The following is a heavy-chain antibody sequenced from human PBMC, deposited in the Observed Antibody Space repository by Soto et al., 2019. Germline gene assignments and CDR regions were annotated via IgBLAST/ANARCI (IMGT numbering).Heavy chain of an antibody. V-gene: IGHV3-23*01. J-gene: IGHJ4*02. CDR3: AKGSGSYFTAGY. D-gene: IGHD1-26*01. CDR1: GFTFSSSA. Sequence: EVQLLESGGGLVQPGGSLRLSCAASGFTFSSSAMSWVRQAPGKGLEWVSAISASGGRTYYADSVKGRFTISRDNSKNTPALQMNSLGAEDKAIYYFAKGSGSYFTAGYRGPGTLVNGSS. CDR2: ISASGGRT.